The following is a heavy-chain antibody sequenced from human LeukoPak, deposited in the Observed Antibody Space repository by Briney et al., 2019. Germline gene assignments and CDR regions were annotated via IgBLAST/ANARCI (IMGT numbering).Heavy chain of an antibody. J-gene: IGHJ3*02. CDR2: INPNSGGT. D-gene: IGHD3-22*01. CDR1: GYTFTGYY. CDR3: AREHSSGYYFDAFDI. V-gene: IGHV1-2*02. Sequence: AASVKVSCKASGYTFTGYYMHWARQAPGQGLEWMGWINPNSGGTNYEQKFQGRVTMTRDTSISTAYMDLSRLRSDDTAVYYCAREHSSGYYFDAFDIWGQGTMVTVSS.